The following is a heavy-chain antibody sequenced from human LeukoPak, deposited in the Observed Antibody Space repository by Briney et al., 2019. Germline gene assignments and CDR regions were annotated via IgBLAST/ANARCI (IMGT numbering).Heavy chain of an antibody. J-gene: IGHJ4*02. Sequence: SETLSLTCAVSGYSISSGHYWGWIRQPPGKGLEWIGSIYHIGSTYYNPSLKSRLTISVDTSKNQFSLKLSSVTAADTAVYYCARGPYTSGWYYYFDYWGQGTLVTVSS. D-gene: IGHD6-19*01. CDR3: ARGPYTSGWYYYFDY. CDR1: GYSISSGHY. V-gene: IGHV4-38-2*01. CDR2: IYHIGST.